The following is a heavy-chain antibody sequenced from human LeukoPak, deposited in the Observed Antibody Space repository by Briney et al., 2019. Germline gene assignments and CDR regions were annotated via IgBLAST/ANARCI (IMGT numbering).Heavy chain of an antibody. CDR1: GYMFTSYG. J-gene: IGHJ3*02. CDR3: ATRGRLGYCSGGSCPTDAFDI. CDR2: ISGYNGDT. V-gene: IGHV1-18*01. D-gene: IGHD2-15*01. Sequence: GSVRVSCKASGYMFTSYGFSWVRQAPGQGLEWMGWISGYNGDTNYAQKFQGRVTMIEDTSTDTAYMELSSLRSEDTAVYYCATRGRLGYCSGGSCPTDAFDIWGQGTMVTVSS.